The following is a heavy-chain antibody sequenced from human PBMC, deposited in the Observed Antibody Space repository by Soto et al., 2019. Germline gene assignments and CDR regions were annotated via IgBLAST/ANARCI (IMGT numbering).Heavy chain of an antibody. J-gene: IGHJ4*02. CDR1: GYSFTINW. D-gene: IGHD1-26*01. CDR2: IYPGDSDT. CDR3: ARPIVGGTTYYFDY. V-gene: IGHV5-51*01. Sequence: GESLKISCQGSGYSFTINWIAWVRQMPGKGLEWMGIIYPGDSDTRYSPSFQGQVTISADKSISTAYLQWSSLKASDSAMYYCARPIVGGTTYYFDYWGQGTLVTVSS.